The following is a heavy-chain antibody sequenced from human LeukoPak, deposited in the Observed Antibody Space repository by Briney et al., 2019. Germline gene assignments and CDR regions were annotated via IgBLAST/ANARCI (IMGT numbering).Heavy chain of an antibody. CDR2: ISSSSTV. Sequence: PGGSLRLFCAASGFTFSTYSMNWVRQAPGKGLEWVSYISSSSTVFYADSVKGRFTISRDNAKNSLYLQMNSLRADDTAVYYCARDLRSSGWYYFDYWGQGTLVTVSS. J-gene: IGHJ4*02. CDR1: GFTFSTYS. CDR3: ARDLRSSGWYYFDY. D-gene: IGHD6-19*01. V-gene: IGHV3-48*01.